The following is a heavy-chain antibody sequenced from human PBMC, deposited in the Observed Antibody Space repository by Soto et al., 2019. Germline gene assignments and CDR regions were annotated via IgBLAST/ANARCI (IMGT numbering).Heavy chain of an antibody. J-gene: IGHJ5*02. D-gene: IGHD3-9*01. V-gene: IGHV1-69*02. Sequence: QVQLVQSGAEVKKPGSSVKVSCKASGGTFSSYTISWVRQAPGQGLEWMGRIIPILGIANYAPKFQGRVTMTADKSTRTAYMGLSSLRSEDTAVYYCARAGPDAYYDIHNNWFDPWGQGTLVTVSS. CDR2: IIPILGIA. CDR1: GGTFSSYT. CDR3: ARAGPDAYYDIHNNWFDP.